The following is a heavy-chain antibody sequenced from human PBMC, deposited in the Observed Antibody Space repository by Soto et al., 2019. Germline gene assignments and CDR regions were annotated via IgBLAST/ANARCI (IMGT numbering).Heavy chain of an antibody. CDR3: ARDSRRITIFGVARFRPSYGMDV. CDR2: INSDGSST. Sequence: GGSLRLSCAASGFTFSSYWMHWVRQAPGKGLVWVSRINSDGSSTSYADSVKGRFTISRDNAKNTLYLQMNSLRAEDTAVYYCARDSRRITIFGVARFRPSYGMDVWGQGTTVTVSS. CDR1: GFTFSSYW. D-gene: IGHD3-3*01. V-gene: IGHV3-74*01. J-gene: IGHJ6*02.